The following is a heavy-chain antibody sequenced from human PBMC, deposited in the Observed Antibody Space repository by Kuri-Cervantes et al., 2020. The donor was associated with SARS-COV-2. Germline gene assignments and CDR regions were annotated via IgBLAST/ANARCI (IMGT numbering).Heavy chain of an antibody. D-gene: IGHD2-2*01. Sequence: SETLSLTCTVSGGSISSGDYSWSWIRQPPGKALQWIGYIYQGGHTYYTPSLMSRVTISVDTSKNQFSLKLSSVTAADTAVYYCGRQFSSGIAVVPAANDHWGQGTLVTVSS. J-gene: IGHJ5*02. CDR2: IYQGGHT. CDR3: GRQFSSGIAVVPAANDH. V-gene: IGHV4-30-2*03. CDR1: GGSISSGDYS.